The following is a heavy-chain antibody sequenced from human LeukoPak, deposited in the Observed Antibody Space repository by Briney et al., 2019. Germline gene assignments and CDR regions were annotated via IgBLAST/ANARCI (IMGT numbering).Heavy chain of an antibody. J-gene: IGHJ4*02. CDR3: AREWLGFGELFGWFDY. V-gene: IGHV3-30-3*01. CDR1: GFTFSSYA. D-gene: IGHD3-10*01. Sequence: GGSLRLSCAASGFTFSSYAMHWVREAPGKGLEWVAVILYDGSNKYYADSVKGRFTISRDKSKNTLYLQMNSLRAEDTAVYYCAREWLGFGELFGWFDYWGQGTLVTVSS. CDR2: ILYDGSNK.